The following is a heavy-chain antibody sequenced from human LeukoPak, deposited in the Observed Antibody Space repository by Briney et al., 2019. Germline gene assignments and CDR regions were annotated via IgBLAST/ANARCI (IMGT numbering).Heavy chain of an antibody. J-gene: IGHJ4*02. CDR1: GGAFSSYA. CDR3: ARGAVMTTVTTEWDY. Sequence: SVKVSCKASGGAFSSYAISWVRQAPGQGLEWMGGIIPIFGTANYAQKFQGRVTITADESTSTAYMELSSLRSEDTAVYYCARGAVMTTVTTEWDYWGQGTLVTVSS. V-gene: IGHV1-69*13. D-gene: IGHD4-17*01. CDR2: IIPIFGTA.